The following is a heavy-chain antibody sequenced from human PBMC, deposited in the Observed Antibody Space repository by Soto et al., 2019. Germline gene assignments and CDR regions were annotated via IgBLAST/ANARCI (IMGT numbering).Heavy chain of an antibody. D-gene: IGHD6-13*01. V-gene: IGHV3-23*01. Sequence: EVQLLESGGGLVQPGGSLRLSCAASGFTFSNYAINWVRQAPGKGLEWVATISGGGGSTYYADSVKGRFTISRDNSKNTLFLQRNSLRADDTAVYYCARPSILAAGTYWGQGTLVTVSS. CDR3: ARPSILAAGTY. CDR1: GFTFSNYA. J-gene: IGHJ4*02. CDR2: ISGGGGST.